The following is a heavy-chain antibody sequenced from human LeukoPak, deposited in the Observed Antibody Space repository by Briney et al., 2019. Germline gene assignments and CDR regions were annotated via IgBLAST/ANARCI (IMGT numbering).Heavy chain of an antibody. CDR2: IYSGGST. D-gene: IGHD6-19*01. CDR3: ARGLGSIAVAGYFDY. V-gene: IGHV3-53*01. Sequence: GGSLRLSCAASGFTVSSNYMSWVRQAPRKGLEWVSVIYSGGSTYYADSVKGRFTISRDNSKNTLYLQMNSLRAEDTAVYYCARGLGSIAVAGYFDYWGQGTLVTVSS. J-gene: IGHJ4*02. CDR1: GFTVSSNY.